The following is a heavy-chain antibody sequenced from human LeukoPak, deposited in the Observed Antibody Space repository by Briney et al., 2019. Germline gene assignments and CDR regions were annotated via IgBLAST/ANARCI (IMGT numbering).Heavy chain of an antibody. CDR3: ARGTGYSSSWPPH. J-gene: IGHJ4*02. Sequence: ASVKVSCKASGYTFTGYYMHWVRQAPGQGLEWMGWINPNSGGTNYAQKFQGRVTMTRDTSISTAYMELSRLTSDDTAVYYCARGTGYSSSWPPHWGQGTLVTVSS. CDR1: GYTFTGYY. CDR2: INPNSGGT. V-gene: IGHV1-2*02. D-gene: IGHD6-13*01.